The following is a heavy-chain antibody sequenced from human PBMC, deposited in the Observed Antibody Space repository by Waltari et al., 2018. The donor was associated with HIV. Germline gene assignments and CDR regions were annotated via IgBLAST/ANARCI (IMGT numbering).Heavy chain of an antibody. CDR1: GYTLNELS. Sequence: QVQLVQSGAEVKKPGASVKVSCKVSGYTLNELSMHWVRQAPGKGLEWMGNFDPEEDETIYAQKCQGRITMTEDTSSDTAYMELSSLTSGDMAVYYCATDFSGMVRAYSYYSLDVWGQGTTVTVSS. CDR3: ATDFSGMVRAYSYYSLDV. V-gene: IGHV1-24*01. D-gene: IGHD3-10*01. J-gene: IGHJ6*02. CDR2: FDPEEDET.